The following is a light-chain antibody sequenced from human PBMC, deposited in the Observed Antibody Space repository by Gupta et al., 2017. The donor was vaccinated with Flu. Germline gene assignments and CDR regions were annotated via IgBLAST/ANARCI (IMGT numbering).Light chain of an antibody. CDR2: DDS. CDR3: QVYHVNSDLWV. J-gene: IGLJ3*02. V-gene: IGLV3-21*02. CDR1: NIGSKS. Sequence: SYVLTQPPAVSVAPGQTARITCEENNIGSKSVHWDRQMPGQAPVLVVYDDSDRPSGIPERFSGSNSENTATLTISRVEAGDEADYFCQVYHVNSDLWVFGGGTKLTVL.